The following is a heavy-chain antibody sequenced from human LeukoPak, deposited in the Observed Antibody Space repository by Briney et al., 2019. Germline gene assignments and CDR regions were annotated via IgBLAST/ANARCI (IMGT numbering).Heavy chain of an antibody. V-gene: IGHV3-21*01. CDR2: ISSSSSYI. Sequence: GGSLRLSCAASGFTFSSYSMNWVRQAPGKGLEWVSSISSSSSYIYYADSVKGRFTISRDNAKNSLYPQMNSLRAEDTAVYYCARVRGYSYGPDYWGQGTLVTVSS. CDR1: GFTFSSYS. J-gene: IGHJ4*02. CDR3: ARVRGYSYGPDY. D-gene: IGHD5-18*01.